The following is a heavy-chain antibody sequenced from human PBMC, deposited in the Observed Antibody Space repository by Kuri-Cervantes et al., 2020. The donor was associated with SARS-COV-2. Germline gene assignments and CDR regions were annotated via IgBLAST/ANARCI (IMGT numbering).Heavy chain of an antibody. Sequence: SETLSLTCTVSGGSISSYYWSWIRQPPGKGLEWIGYIYYSGSTNYNPSLKSRVTISVDTSKNQFSLKLSSVTAADTAVYYCASDFPGGLTTGDYWGQGTLVTVSS. CDR2: IYYSGST. J-gene: IGHJ4*02. CDR3: ASDFPGGLTTGDY. V-gene: IGHV4-59*01. D-gene: IGHD4/OR15-4a*01. CDR1: GGSISSYY.